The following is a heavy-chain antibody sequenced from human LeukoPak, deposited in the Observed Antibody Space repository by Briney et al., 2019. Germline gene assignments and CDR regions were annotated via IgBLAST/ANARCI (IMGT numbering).Heavy chain of an antibody. J-gene: IGHJ5*02. CDR3: ARARIAVAGYWFDP. Sequence: PSETLSLTCTVSGGSISSYYWSWVRQPPGKGLEWIGYIYYSGSTNYNPSLKSRVTISVDTSKNQFSLKLSSVTAADTAVYYCARARIAVAGYWFDPWGQGTLVTVSS. D-gene: IGHD6-19*01. CDR2: IYYSGST. V-gene: IGHV4-59*01. CDR1: GGSISSYY.